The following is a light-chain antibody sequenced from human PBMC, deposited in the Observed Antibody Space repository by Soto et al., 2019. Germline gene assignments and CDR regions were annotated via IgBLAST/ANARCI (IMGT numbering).Light chain of an antibody. Sequence: QSVLTQPPSVSGAPGQRVTISCTGSSSDVGAGYDVPWYQQLPGTAPKLLIYGNTNRPSGVPDRISGSKSGTLASLAITGLQAEDEADYYCQSYDSSLATAVFGGGTKLTVL. CDR2: GNT. CDR3: QSYDSSLATAV. V-gene: IGLV1-40*01. J-gene: IGLJ2*01. CDR1: SSDVGAGYD.